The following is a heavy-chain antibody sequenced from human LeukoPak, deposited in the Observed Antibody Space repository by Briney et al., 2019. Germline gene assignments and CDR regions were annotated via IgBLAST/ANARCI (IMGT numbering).Heavy chain of an antibody. V-gene: IGHV3-9*01. CDR3: VRESFSRGDFN. D-gene: IGHD7-27*01. CDR1: GFTFDDYA. Sequence: PGGSLRLSCAASGFTFDDYAMHWVRQAPGKGLEWVSGISWNSGSIGYADSVKGRFTISRDNAKNSLYLQMNSLRAEDTAVYYCVRESFSRGDFNWGQGTLVSVSS. CDR2: ISWNSGSI. J-gene: IGHJ4*02.